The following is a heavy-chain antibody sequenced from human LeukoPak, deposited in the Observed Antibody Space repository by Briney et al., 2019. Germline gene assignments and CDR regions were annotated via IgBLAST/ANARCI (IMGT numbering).Heavy chain of an antibody. CDR1: GFTFSIYA. CDR3: AKSRPNYDILTEFDY. CDR2: ISGSGGST. V-gene: IGHV3-23*01. Sequence: GGSLRLSRAASGFTFSIYAMSWVRQAPGKGLEWVSGISGSGGSTYYADSVKGRFTISRDNSKNTLYLQMNSLRAEDTAVYYCAKSRPNYDILTEFDYWSQGTLVTVSS. J-gene: IGHJ4*02. D-gene: IGHD3-9*01.